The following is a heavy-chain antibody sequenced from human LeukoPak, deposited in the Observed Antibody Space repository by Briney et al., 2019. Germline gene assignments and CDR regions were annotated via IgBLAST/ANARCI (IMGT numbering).Heavy chain of an antibody. CDR2: ISSSGSTI. D-gene: IGHD2-21*02. CDR1: GFTFSSYE. J-gene: IGHJ4*02. CDR3: ARACGGGDCYGEVDY. V-gene: IGHV3-48*03. Sequence: PGGSLRLSCAASGFTFSSYEMNWVRQAPGKGLEWVSYISSSGSTIYYADSVKGRFTISRDNAKNSLYLQMNSLRAEDTAVYYCARACGGGDCYGEVDYWGQGTLVTVSS.